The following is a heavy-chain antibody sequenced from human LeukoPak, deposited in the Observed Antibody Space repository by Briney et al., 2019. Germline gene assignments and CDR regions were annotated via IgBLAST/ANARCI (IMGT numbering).Heavy chain of an antibody. V-gene: IGHV3-30-3*01. J-gene: IGHJ4*02. CDR1: GFTFSSYA. CDR3: ARGHSYSGDYVLYY. CDR2: ISYDGSNK. D-gene: IGHD4-17*01. Sequence: PGGSLRLSCAASGFTFSSYAMHWVRQAPGKGLEWVAVISYDGSNKYYADSVKGRFTISRDNSKNTLYLQMNSLRAEDTAVYYCARGHSYSGDYVLYYGGQGTLVTVSS.